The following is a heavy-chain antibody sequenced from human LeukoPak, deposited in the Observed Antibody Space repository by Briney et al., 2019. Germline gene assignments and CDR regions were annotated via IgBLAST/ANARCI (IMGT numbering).Heavy chain of an antibody. CDR1: GGSISSGDYY. D-gene: IGHD3-9*01. CDR3: ASKGPGYRGWFDP. Sequence: SETLSLTCTVSGGSISSGDYYWSWIRQPPGKGLEWIGYIYYSGSTYYNPSLKRRVTIAVDTSKNQFSLKPSSVTAADTAVYYCASKGPGYRGWFDPWGQGTLVTVSS. J-gene: IGHJ5*02. CDR2: IYYSGST. V-gene: IGHV4-30-4*08.